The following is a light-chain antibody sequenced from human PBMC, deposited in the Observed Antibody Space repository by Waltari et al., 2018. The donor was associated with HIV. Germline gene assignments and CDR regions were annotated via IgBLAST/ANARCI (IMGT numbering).Light chain of an antibody. Sequence: SALTQPPSASGSPGQSVTISCPRTSSDVGSFQYVPWYQQHPGKAPKLMIYDVTKWPSGVPDRFSGSKSGNTASLTVSGLQAEDEADYYCSSYGGGNTVLFGGGTRLTVL. CDR2: DVT. CDR3: SSYGGGNTVL. V-gene: IGLV2-8*01. J-gene: IGLJ3*02. CDR1: SSDVGSFQY.